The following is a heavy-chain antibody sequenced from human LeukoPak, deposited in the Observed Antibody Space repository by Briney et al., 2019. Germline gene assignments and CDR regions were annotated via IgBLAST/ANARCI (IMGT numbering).Heavy chain of an antibody. Sequence: SETLSLTCTVSGGSISSSSYYWGWIRQPPGKGLEWIGYIYYSGSTNYNPSLKSRVTISVDTSKNQFSLKLSSVTAADTAVYYCARAPYGTIFGVVIPPEDAVYYMDVWGKGTTVTVSS. CDR2: IYYSGST. D-gene: IGHD3-3*01. CDR3: ARAPYGTIFGVVIPPEDAVYYMDV. J-gene: IGHJ6*03. CDR1: GGSISSSSYY. V-gene: IGHV4-61*05.